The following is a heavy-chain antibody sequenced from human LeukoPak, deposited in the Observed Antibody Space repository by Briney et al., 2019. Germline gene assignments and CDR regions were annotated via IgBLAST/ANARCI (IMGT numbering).Heavy chain of an antibody. J-gene: IGHJ6*02. CDR1: GYTFTIYD. V-gene: IGHV1-8*01. D-gene: IGHD3-22*01. CDR2: MNPNSGKT. CDR3: ARGYYDSSGYYFLGYYYYYGMDV. Sequence: ASVRVSCKASGYTFTIYDINWVRQAPGQGLEWMGWMNPNSGKTGYSKKFQGRVTMTRNTSISTAYMELSSLRSEDTAVYYCARGYYDSSGYYFLGYYYYYGMDVWGQGTTVTVSS.